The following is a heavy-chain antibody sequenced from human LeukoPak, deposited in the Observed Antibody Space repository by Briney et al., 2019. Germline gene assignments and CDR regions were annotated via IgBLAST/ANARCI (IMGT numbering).Heavy chain of an antibody. J-gene: IGHJ4*02. CDR1: GFTFSSYG. Sequence: GGSLRLSCAASGFTFSSYGMHWVRQAPGKGLEWVAVISYDGSNKYYADSVKGRFTISRDNSKNTLYLQMNSLRAEDTAVYYCAKELDYDFWSGYMTDYWGQGTLVTVSS. D-gene: IGHD3-3*01. CDR2: ISYDGSNK. V-gene: IGHV3-30*18. CDR3: AKELDYDFWSGYMTDY.